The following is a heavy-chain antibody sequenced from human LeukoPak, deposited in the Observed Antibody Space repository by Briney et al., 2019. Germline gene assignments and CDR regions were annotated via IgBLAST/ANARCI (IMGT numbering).Heavy chain of an antibody. CDR3: ARDVFCSGNSCLRDAFDI. CDR2: ISAYNGNT. CDR1: GYTFTSYG. J-gene: IGHJ3*02. V-gene: IGHV1-18*01. D-gene: IGHD2-15*01. Sequence: ASVKVSCKASGYTFTSYGVSWVRQVPGQSLEWLGWISAYNGNTYYAENFQARVTMTTDTSTSTAYMELRSLKSDDTAVYYCARDVFCSGNSCLRDAFDIWGQGTKVTVSS.